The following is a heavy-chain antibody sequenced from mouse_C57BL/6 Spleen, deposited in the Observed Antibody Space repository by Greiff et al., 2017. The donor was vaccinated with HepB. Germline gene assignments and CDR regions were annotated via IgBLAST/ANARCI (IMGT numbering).Heavy chain of an antibody. J-gene: IGHJ4*01. CDR1: GYTFTDYE. Sequence: VKLMESGAELVRPGASVTLSCKASGYTFTDYEMHWVKQTPVHGLEWIGAIDPETGGTAYNQKFKGKAILTADKSSSTAYMELRSLTSEDSAVYYCTRSNWDGMDYWGQGTSVTVSS. CDR2: IDPETGGT. D-gene: IGHD4-1*01. CDR3: TRSNWDGMDY. V-gene: IGHV1-15*01.